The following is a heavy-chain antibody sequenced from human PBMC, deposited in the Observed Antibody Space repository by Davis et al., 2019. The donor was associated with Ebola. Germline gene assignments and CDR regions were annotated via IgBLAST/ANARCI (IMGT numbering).Heavy chain of an antibody. V-gene: IGHV1-2*04. Sequence: ASVKVFCKASGYTFTGYYMHWVRQAPGQGLEWMGWINPNSGGTNYAQKFQGWVTMTRDTSISTAYMELSRLRSDDTAVYYCARDSCYYDSSGYYYCYYGMDVWGQGTTVTVSS. CDR3: ARDSCYYDSSGYYYCYYGMDV. CDR2: INPNSGGT. CDR1: GYTFTGYY. D-gene: IGHD3-22*01. J-gene: IGHJ6*02.